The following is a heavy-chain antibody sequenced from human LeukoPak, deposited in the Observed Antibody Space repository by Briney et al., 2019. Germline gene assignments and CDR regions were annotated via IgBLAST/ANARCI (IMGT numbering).Heavy chain of an antibody. CDR2: INPGGDNT. Sequence: ASVKVSCKVSGYTLTELSMHWVRQAPGQGLEWMGLINPGGDNTNYAQNFQGRVTMTRDTSTSTVYMELSSLRSEDTAIYYCARIRDGYNDAYDIWGQGTVVTVPS. D-gene: IGHD5-24*01. CDR3: ARIRDGYNDAYDI. V-gene: IGHV1-46*01. J-gene: IGHJ3*02. CDR1: GYTLTELS.